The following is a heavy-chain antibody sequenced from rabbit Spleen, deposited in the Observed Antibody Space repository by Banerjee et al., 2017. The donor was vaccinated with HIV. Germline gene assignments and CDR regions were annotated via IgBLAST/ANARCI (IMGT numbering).Heavy chain of an antibody. CDR3: AKSAGYANRGDAYFGL. J-gene: IGHJ3*01. D-gene: IGHD2-1*01. Sequence: QEQVKETGGGLVQPGGSLALSCKASGVSFSSDYYMCWVRQAPGKGLEWIACIYAGSSGGTYYATWAQGRLTISKTSSTTVTLQMTSLTVADTATYFCAKSAGYANRGDAYFGLWGQGTLVTVS. V-gene: IGHV1S45*01. CDR2: IYAGSSGGT. CDR1: GVSFSSDYY.